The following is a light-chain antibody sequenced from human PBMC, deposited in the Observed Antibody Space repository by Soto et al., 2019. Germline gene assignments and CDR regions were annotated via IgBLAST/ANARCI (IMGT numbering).Light chain of an antibody. J-gene: IGKJ1*01. CDR2: GAS. V-gene: IGKV3-20*01. CDR3: QHPGT. CDR1: QSVSSSY. Sequence: EIVLTQSPGTLSLSPGERATLSCRASQSVSSSYLAWYQQKPGQAPRLLIYGASSRATGIPDRFSGSGSGXXXXXXXXXXEPEDFAVYYCQHPGTXGXXXKVEXX.